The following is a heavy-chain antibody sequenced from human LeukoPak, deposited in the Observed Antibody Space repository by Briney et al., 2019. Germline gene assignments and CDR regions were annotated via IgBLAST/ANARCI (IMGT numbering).Heavy chain of an antibody. D-gene: IGHD6-13*01. J-gene: IGHJ4*02. CDR1: GFTFSSYA. V-gene: IGHV3-23*01. CDR3: APRIAAEGLRAY. CDR2: IGGSGGST. Sequence: PGGSLPLSCAASGFTFSSYAMSWARQAAGTELEGVSAIGGSGGSTYYADSVKGLFTISRDNSKNTLYLQMNSLKAEDTAVYCCAPRIAAEGLRAYWGQGTLVTVSS.